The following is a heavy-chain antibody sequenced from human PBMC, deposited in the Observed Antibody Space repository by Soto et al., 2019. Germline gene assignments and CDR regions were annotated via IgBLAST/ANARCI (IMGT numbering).Heavy chain of an antibody. CDR3: AKVVSDEWLLPYFDY. Sequence: EVQLLESGGGLVQPGGSLRLSCAASGFTFSSYAMSWVRQAPGKGLEWVSAISGSGGSTYYADSVKGRFTISRDNSKNTLYLQMNSLRADDTAVYYCAKVVSDEWLLPYFDYWGQGTLVTVSS. D-gene: IGHD3-22*01. J-gene: IGHJ4*02. V-gene: IGHV3-23*01. CDR2: ISGSGGST. CDR1: GFTFSSYA.